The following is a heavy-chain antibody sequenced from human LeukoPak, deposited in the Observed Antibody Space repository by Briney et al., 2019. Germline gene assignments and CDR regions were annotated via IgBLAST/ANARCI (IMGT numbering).Heavy chain of an antibody. Sequence: ASVKVSFKVSGYTLTELSMHWVRQAPGKGLEWMGGFDPEDGETIYAQKFQGRVTMTEDTSTDTAYMELSSLRSEDTAVYYCATRGITMVRGVIGARYFDLWGRGTLVTVSS. V-gene: IGHV1-24*01. CDR3: ATRGITMVRGVIGARYFDL. J-gene: IGHJ2*01. D-gene: IGHD3-10*01. CDR1: GYTLTELS. CDR2: FDPEDGET.